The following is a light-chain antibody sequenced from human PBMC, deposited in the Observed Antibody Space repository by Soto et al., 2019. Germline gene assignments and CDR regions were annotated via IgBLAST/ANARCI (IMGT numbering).Light chain of an antibody. J-gene: IGLJ3*02. Sequence: QSALTQPASVSGSPGQSITISCTGTSSDVGGYNYVSWYQQHPGKAPKLMIYEVSNRPSGVSNRFSGSKSGTTASLTISGLPAEDEDDYYCSSYTSSSTRVFGGGTKLTVL. V-gene: IGLV2-14*01. CDR1: SSDVGGYNY. CDR3: SSYTSSSTRV. CDR2: EVS.